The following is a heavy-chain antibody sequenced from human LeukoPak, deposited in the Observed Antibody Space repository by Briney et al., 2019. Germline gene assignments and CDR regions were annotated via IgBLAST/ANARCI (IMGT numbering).Heavy chain of an antibody. CDR1: GASISIYS. V-gene: IGHV4-59*01. CDR2: ISYSGSP. CDR3: AKSNRYCDSASCYEAFDI. D-gene: IGHD2-2*01. J-gene: IGHJ3*02. Sequence: SETLSLTCTVSGASISIYSWSWIPQPPGQGLEGISYISYSGSPNYNPSLKSRVTMSVDASKNQFSLKVSSVIAADTAVYYCAKSNRYCDSASCYEAFDIWGQGTMVTVSS.